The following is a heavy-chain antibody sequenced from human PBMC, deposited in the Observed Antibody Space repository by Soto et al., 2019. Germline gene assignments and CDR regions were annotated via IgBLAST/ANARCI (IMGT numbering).Heavy chain of an antibody. CDR1: GFTFTTYS. D-gene: IGHD6-13*01. CDR3: VKDQSPRAGGGSVGDY. V-gene: IGHV3-23*01. J-gene: IGHJ4*02. CDR2: ISGTGGQT. Sequence: PGGSLRLSCATSGFTFTTYSMNWVRQAPGKGLEWVSSISGTGGQTYHADSVKGRFTISRDNSEETLSLQMDSLRAEDTATYFCVKDQSPRAGGGSVGDYWGQGTLVTVSS.